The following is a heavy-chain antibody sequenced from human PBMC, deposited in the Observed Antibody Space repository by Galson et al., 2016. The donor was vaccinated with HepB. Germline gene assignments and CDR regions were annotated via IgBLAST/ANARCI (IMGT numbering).Heavy chain of an antibody. CDR1: GGSIAVDY. D-gene: IGHD3-3*01. Sequence: SETLSLTCTASGGSIAVDYWSWVRQAPGKGLEWIGYISSSGNSNYNPSLLSRVTMSVDTSTRQFSLEMTSVTAADTAVYFCAKVEDLWDGTPSYWYFDVWGRGILVTVSS. V-gene: IGHV4-59*12. CDR2: ISSSGNS. J-gene: IGHJ2*01. CDR3: AKVEDLWDGTPSYWYFDV.